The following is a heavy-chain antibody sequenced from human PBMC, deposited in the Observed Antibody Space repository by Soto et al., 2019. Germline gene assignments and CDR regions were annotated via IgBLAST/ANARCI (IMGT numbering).Heavy chain of an antibody. CDR1: GGSISSSSYY. D-gene: IGHD3-16*01. CDR2: IYYSGST. J-gene: IGHJ5*02. V-gene: IGHV4-39*01. Sequence: SETLSLTCTVSGGSISSSSYYWGWIRQPPGKGLEWIGSIYYSGSTYYNPSLKSRVTISVDTSKNQFSLKLSSVTAADTAVYYCARLWGHDYSINWFDPRGHGTLVT. CDR3: ARLWGHDYSINWFDP.